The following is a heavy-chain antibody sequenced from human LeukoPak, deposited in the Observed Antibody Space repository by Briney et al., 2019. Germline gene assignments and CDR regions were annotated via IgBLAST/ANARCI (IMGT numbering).Heavy chain of an antibody. CDR2: INLSGGST. V-gene: IGHV1-46*01. CDR3: AKDLDYGEKSEDY. Sequence: ASVKVSCKASGYTFTNYGISWVRQAPGQGLEWLGIINLSGGSTHYPQKFQDRVTMTRDTSTSTVYMELSSLRSEDTAVYYCAKDLDYGEKSEDYWGQGTLVTVSS. J-gene: IGHJ4*02. CDR1: GYTFTNYG. D-gene: IGHD4/OR15-4a*01.